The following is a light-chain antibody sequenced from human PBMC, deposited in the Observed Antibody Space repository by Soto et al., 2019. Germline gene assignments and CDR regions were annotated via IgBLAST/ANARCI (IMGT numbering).Light chain of an antibody. CDR2: EAS. V-gene: IGKV3-11*01. CDR1: QSVSTY. J-gene: IGKJ1*01. CDR3: QQRTKWPLT. Sequence: EIVLTQSPATLSLSPGERATLSCRASQSVSTYLAWYQQKPGQAPRLLIYEASNRATGVPARFSGSGSGTDFTLTIGSLEPEDFAVYYCQQRTKWPLTFGQGTKVEIK.